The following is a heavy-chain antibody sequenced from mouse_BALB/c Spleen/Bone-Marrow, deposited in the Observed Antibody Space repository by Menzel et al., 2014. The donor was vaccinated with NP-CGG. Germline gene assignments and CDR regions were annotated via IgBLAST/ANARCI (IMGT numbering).Heavy chain of an antibody. V-gene: IGHV2-3*01. CDR2: IWGDGST. CDR1: GFSLTSYG. Sequence: VQGVESGPGLVAPSQSLSITCTVSGFSLTSYGVSWVRQPPGKGLECLGVIWGDGSTNYHSALISRLSISKDNSKSQVLKKLNSRQTDDTATYYCARRAKTWYLDVWGAGTTVTVSS. CDR3: ARRAKTWYLDV. J-gene: IGHJ1*01.